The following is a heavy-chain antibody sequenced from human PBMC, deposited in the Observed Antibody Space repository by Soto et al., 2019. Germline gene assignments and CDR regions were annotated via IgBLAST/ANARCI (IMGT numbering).Heavy chain of an antibody. CDR3: QGGDF. D-gene: IGHD3-16*01. V-gene: IGHV4-34*01. CDR2: INDSGNT. CDR1: VGSCRGYF. J-gene: IGHJ4*02. Sequence: SETLSLTCAVSVGSCRGYFWSWIRQSPAKGLEWIGEINDSGNTYYNPSFKSRLTISVDTSTSQISLRLTSVTAADSAVYYCQGGDFWGQGTRVTVSS.